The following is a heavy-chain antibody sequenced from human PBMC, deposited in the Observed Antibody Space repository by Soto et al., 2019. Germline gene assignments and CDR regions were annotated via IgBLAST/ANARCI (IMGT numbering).Heavy chain of an antibody. Sequence: SETLSLTCTVSGVSISSGGYYWSWIRQHPGKGLEWIGNIYYSGRTYYNPSLKSRVILSVDTSKNHFSLTLRSVTAADSAMYHCASVIGGDSEYCFDFWGQGALVTVSS. CDR1: GVSISSGGYY. V-gene: IGHV4-31*03. J-gene: IGHJ4*02. CDR2: IYYSGRT. D-gene: IGHD2-21*02. CDR3: ASVIGGDSEYCFDF.